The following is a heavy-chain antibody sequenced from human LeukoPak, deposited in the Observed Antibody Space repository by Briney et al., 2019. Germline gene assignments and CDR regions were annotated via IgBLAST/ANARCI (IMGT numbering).Heavy chain of an antibody. D-gene: IGHD3-16*01. CDR2: MSSDESNE. J-gene: IGHJ6*02. Sequence: PGGSLRLSCVASGLTFNLYAFHWVRQAPGKGLEWVAVMSSDESNESYADSVKGRFTISRDNSKSTLYLQMNSVIVEDTAVYYCARAQGGSRYYFYGMDIWGQGTSV. CDR1: GLTFNLYA. V-gene: IGHV3-30-3*01. CDR3: ARAQGGSRYYFYGMDI.